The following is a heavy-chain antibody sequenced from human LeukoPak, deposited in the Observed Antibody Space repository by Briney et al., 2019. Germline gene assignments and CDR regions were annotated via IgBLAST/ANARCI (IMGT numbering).Heavy chain of an antibody. CDR3: TANGDNSDF. V-gene: IGHV3-73*01. Sequence: TGGSLRLSCAASGFSLTDSSVHWVRQASGKGLEWLGRIRNKASTYATAYAASVRGRFTISRDDSKHTAYLQMNSLKTGDTAMYYCTANGDNSDFWGQGTLVTVSS. J-gene: IGHJ4*02. CDR2: IRNKASTYAT. CDR1: GFSLTDSS. D-gene: IGHD2-21*02.